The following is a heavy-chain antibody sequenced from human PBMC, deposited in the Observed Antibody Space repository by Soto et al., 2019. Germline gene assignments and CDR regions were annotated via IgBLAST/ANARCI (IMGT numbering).Heavy chain of an antibody. D-gene: IGHD3-10*01. Sequence: SETLSLTCAVYGGSFSGYYWSWIRQPPGKGLEWIGEINHSGSTNYNPSLKSRVTISVDTSKNQFSLKLSSVTAADTAVYYCARYNGSGMDYDGMDVWGQGTTVTVSS. CDR1: GGSFSGYY. CDR3: ARYNGSGMDYDGMDV. V-gene: IGHV4-34*01. CDR2: INHSGST. J-gene: IGHJ6*02.